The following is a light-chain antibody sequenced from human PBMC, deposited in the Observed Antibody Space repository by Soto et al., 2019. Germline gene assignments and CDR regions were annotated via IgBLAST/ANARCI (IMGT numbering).Light chain of an antibody. CDR1: SSDVGGYEF. CDR3: RSYTSSGTYV. CDR2: DVS. V-gene: IGLV2-14*01. J-gene: IGLJ1*01. Sequence: QSALTQPASVSGSPGQSITISCTGTSSDVGGYEFVSWYQQHPDNAPKLIIYDVSDRPSGESSRFSGSKSANTASLTISGLQAEDEADYYCRSYTSSGTYVFGTGTEVTVL.